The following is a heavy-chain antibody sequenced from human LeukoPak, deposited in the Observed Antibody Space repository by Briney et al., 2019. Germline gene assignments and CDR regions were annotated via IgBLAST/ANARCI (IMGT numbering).Heavy chain of an antibody. V-gene: IGHV3-23*01. CDR1: GFTFSNDV. CDR3: AKGSKGTYDY. CDR2: IIGSGGSR. J-gene: IGHJ4*02. Sequence: GVSLRLSCVASGFTFSNDVMAWVRQAPGKGLEWVSSIIGSGGSRYYADSVKGRVTISRDNSKNTLYLQIYSLRAEDTAIYYCAKGSKGTYDYWGQGTLVTVSS.